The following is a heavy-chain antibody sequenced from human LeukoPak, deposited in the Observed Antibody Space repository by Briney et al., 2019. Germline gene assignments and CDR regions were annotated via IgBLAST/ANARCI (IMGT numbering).Heavy chain of an antibody. D-gene: IGHD5-12*01. CDR3: ARDAVSGYDYYYYYMDV. J-gene: IGHJ6*03. V-gene: IGHV3-30*04. Sequence: GGSLRLSCAASEFTFSSYAMHWVRQAPGKGLEWVAVISYDGSNKYYADSVKGRFTISRDNSKNTLYLQMNSLRAEDTAVYYCARDAVSGYDYYYYYMDVWGKGTTVTVSS. CDR2: ISYDGSNK. CDR1: EFTFSSYA.